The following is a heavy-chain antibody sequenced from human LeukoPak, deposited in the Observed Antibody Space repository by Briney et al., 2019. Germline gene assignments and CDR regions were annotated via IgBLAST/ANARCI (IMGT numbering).Heavy chain of an antibody. D-gene: IGHD3-10*02. V-gene: IGHV4-31*03. CDR1: GGSISSGGYF. CDR2: IYNRGST. CDR3: ARDLGTYVSTPL. J-gene: IGHJ3*01. Sequence: PSETLSLTGTVSGGSISSGGYFWSWIRQHPGKGLEWIGYIYNRGSTHYSPSLRSRVTISVDSSKNQFSLKLTSVTAADTAVYYCARDLGTYVSTPLWGQGTMVTVSS.